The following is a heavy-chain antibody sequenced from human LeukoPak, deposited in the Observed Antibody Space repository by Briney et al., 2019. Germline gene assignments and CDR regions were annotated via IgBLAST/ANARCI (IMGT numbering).Heavy chain of an antibody. CDR2: IKQDGCEK. Sequence: GGSLRLSCAASGFTFGNYWMNWVRQAPGKGLEWVANIKQDGCEKYYVDSVKGRFTISRDNAKHSLYLQMNSLRAEDTAVYYCARDDAPINYYYYGMDVWGQGTTVTVSS. J-gene: IGHJ6*02. V-gene: IGHV3-7*04. CDR3: ARDDAPINYYYYGMDV. CDR1: GFTFGNYW.